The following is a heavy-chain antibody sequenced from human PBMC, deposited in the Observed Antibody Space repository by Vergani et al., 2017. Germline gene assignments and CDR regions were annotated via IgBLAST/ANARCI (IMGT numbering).Heavy chain of an antibody. Sequence: QLQESGPGLVKPSETLSPTCTVPNDSVSNTFYYWGWIRQTPGKGLEWIGSTYYSDSTYYNQSLESRVTMTVDTSKSQFTLKLSSVTAADTAVYYCARSYYDISCYYDYWGQGTLVTVSS. CDR3: ARSYYDISCYYDY. J-gene: IGHJ4*02. CDR2: TYYSDST. D-gene: IGHD3-22*01. CDR1: NDSVSNTFYY. V-gene: IGHV4-39*01.